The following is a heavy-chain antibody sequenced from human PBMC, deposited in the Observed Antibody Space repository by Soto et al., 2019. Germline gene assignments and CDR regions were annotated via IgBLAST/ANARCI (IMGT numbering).Heavy chain of an antibody. J-gene: IGHJ4*02. D-gene: IGHD6-6*01. CDR3: ARDSELDSSFPSY. CDR1: GFTFSSYA. V-gene: IGHV3-30-3*01. CDR2: ISYDGSNK. Sequence: GGSLRLSCAASGFTFSSYAMHWVRQAPGKGLEWVAVISYDGSNKYYADSVKGRFTISRDNSKNTLYLQMNSLRAEDTAVYYCARDSELDSSFPSYWGQGTLVTVSS.